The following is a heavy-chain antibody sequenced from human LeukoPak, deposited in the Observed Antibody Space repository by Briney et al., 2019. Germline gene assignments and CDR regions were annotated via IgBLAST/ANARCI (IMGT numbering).Heavy chain of an antibody. CDR2: IGTAGDI. CDR1: GFTFSTYD. Sequence: GGSLRLSCAASGFTFSTYDMHWVRQATGKGLEWVSGIGTAGDIYYPGSVKGRFTISRENAKNSLYLQVNSLRAGDTAVYYCAREPVCSGGSCYPDYWGQGTLVTVSS. V-gene: IGHV3-13*01. J-gene: IGHJ4*02. D-gene: IGHD2-15*01. CDR3: AREPVCSGGSCYPDY.